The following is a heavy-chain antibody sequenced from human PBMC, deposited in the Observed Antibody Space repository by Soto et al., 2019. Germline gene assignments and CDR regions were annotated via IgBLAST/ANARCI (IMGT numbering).Heavy chain of an antibody. J-gene: IGHJ4*02. CDR1: GGSFSAYY. Sequence: SETLSLTCAVYGGSFSAYYWTWIRQPPGKGVEWLGEMHHSGSASYTPSLKRRLTISVPTSQNQVSLRLSSVTAADTAVYYCARLKSRYYKIISYSFDYWGRGALVTVSS. CDR2: MHHSGSA. CDR3: ARLKSRYYKIISYSFDY. V-gene: IGHV4-34*01. D-gene: IGHD3-10*01.